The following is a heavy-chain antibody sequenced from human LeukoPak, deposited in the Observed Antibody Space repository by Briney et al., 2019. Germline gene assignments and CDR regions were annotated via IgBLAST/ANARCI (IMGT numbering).Heavy chain of an antibody. D-gene: IGHD6-13*01. Sequence: SETLSLTCTVSGGSISSYYWSWIRQPPGKGLEWIGYIYYSGSTNYNPSRKSRVTISVDTAKNQFSLKLSSVTAADTAVYYCARDPILRSSSWSKSYLDYWGQGTLVTVSS. V-gene: IGHV4-59*01. CDR1: GGSISSYY. CDR2: IYYSGST. CDR3: ARDPILRSSSWSKSYLDY. J-gene: IGHJ4*02.